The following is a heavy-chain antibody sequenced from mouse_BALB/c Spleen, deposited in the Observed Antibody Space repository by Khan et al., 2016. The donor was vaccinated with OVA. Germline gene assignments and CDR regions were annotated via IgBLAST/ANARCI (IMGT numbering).Heavy chain of an antibody. Sequence: QVQLQPSGAELARPGASVKLSCKASGYTFTDYYINWVKQRTGQGLEWIGEISPGSGDTYYNEKFKGKATLTADKSSTTASMQLSSLTSEASAVYFCARRNYFGYTFAYWGQGTLVTVSA. V-gene: IGHV1-77*01. J-gene: IGHJ3*01. CDR2: ISPGSGDT. CDR3: ARRNYFGYTFAY. D-gene: IGHD1-2*01. CDR1: GYTFTDYY.